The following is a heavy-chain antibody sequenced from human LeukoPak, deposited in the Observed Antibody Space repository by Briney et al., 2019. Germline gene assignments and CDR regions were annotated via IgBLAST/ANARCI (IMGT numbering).Heavy chain of an antibody. D-gene: IGHD5-18*01. Sequence: GASVKVSCKASGGTFSSYAINWVRQAPGQGLEWMGGIIPIFGTANYAQKFQGRVTITADESTSTAYMELSSLRSEDTAVYYCARSGSRSQLWLDYWGQGTLVTVSS. CDR3: ARSGSRSQLWLDY. CDR2: IIPIFGTA. V-gene: IGHV1-69*01. CDR1: GGTFSSYA. J-gene: IGHJ4*02.